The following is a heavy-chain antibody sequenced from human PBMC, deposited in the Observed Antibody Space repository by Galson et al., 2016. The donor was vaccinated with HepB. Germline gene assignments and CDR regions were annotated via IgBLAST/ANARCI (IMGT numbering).Heavy chain of an antibody. V-gene: IGHV5-10-1*01. Sequence: RIDPSDSYTNYSPSFQGLVTISADKSISTAYLQWSGLKASDAAMYYCARHRAGRYGGGYYGMNVWGQGTTVTVSS. J-gene: IGHJ6*02. CDR3: ARHRAGRYGGGYYGMNV. D-gene: IGHD4-23*01. CDR2: IDPSDSYT.